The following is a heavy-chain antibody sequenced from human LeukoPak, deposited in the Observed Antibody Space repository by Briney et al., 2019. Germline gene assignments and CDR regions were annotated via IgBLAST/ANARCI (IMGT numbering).Heavy chain of an antibody. Sequence: PSQTLSLTCTVSGGSISSGSYYWSWIRQPAGKGLEWIGRIYTSGSTNYNPSLKSRVTISVDTSKNQFSPKLSSVTAADTAVYYCARMATIVSLAFDIWGQGTMVTVSS. CDR3: ARMATIVSLAFDI. D-gene: IGHD5-24*01. V-gene: IGHV4-61*02. CDR2: IYTSGST. J-gene: IGHJ3*02. CDR1: GGSISSGSYY.